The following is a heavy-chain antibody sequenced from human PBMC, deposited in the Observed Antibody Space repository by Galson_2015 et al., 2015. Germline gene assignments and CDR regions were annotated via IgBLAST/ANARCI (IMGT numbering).Heavy chain of an antibody. CDR1: GFTFSSYG. CDR3: AKDYYDILTYHWYFDL. D-gene: IGHD3-9*01. Sequence: SLRLSCAASGFTFSSYGMHWVRQAPGKGLEWVAVISYDGSNKYYADSVKGRFTISRDNSKNTLYLQMNSLRAEDTAVYYCAKDYYDILTYHWYFDLWGRGTLVTVSS. CDR2: ISYDGSNK. J-gene: IGHJ2*01. V-gene: IGHV3-30*18.